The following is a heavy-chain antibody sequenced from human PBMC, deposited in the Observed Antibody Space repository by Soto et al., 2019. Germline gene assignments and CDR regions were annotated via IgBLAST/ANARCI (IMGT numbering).Heavy chain of an antibody. CDR1: GFTFSSYG. J-gene: IGHJ6*02. CDR2: IWYDGSNK. D-gene: IGHD2-2*01. CDR3: ARVATSNYGMDV. Sequence: QMQLVESGGGVVQPGRSLRLSCGVSGFTFSSYGMHWVRQAPGTGLEWVAVIWYDGSNKYYADSVQGRFTISRDNSKNTLYLQMNSLRAEDTAVYYCARVATSNYGMDVWGQGTTVTVSS. V-gene: IGHV3-33*01.